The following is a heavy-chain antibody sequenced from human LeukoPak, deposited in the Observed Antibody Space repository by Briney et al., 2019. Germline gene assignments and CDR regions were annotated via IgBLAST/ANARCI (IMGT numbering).Heavy chain of an antibody. V-gene: IGHV3-53*01. CDR1: GFTVSSYY. CDR3: ARGIDY. J-gene: IGHJ4*02. CDR2: IYTGGGR. Sequence: GGSLRLSCAASGFTVSSYYMNWVRQASGKELEWVSVIYTGGGRYYADSVRGRFTISRDTSKNMVFLQMNSLRVEDTAVYYCARGIDYWGRGTLVTVSS.